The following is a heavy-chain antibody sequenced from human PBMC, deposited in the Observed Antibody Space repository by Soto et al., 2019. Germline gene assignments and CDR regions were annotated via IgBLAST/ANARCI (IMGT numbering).Heavy chain of an antibody. J-gene: IGHJ4*02. CDR2: INSDGSST. CDR1: GFTFSSYW. V-gene: IGHV3-74*01. Sequence: EVQLVESGGGLVQPGGSLRLSCAASGFTFSSYWMHWVRQAPGKGLVWVSRINSDGSSTGYADSVMGRFTISRDNAKNTLYLQMNSLRAEDTAVYYCARDQGYCSGGSCYVAGYWGQGILVTVSS. CDR3: ARDQGYCSGGSCYVAGY. D-gene: IGHD2-15*01.